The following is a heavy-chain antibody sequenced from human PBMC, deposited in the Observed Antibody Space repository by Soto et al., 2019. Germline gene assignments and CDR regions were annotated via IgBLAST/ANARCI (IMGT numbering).Heavy chain of an antibody. CDR3: ARHSEGGTWNWGNYFDY. Sequence: SATRSLTCRVSGGSISSQCYYGGGIRQPPGKGLEYIGSIFYRGSTFYNTSLKSRVTLDVDTSKNQFSLRLSSVTATDTAVYFCARHSEGGTWNWGNYFDYWGQGALVTVSS. V-gene: IGHV4-39*01. D-gene: IGHD1-7*01. J-gene: IGHJ4*02. CDR1: GGSISSQCYY. CDR2: IFYRGST.